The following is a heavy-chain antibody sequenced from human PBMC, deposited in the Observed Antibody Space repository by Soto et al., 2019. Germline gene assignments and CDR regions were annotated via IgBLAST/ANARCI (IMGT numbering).Heavy chain of an antibody. V-gene: IGHV4-28*01. CDR2: INYSGST. Sequence: VQLQESGPGLVKPSDTLSLTCTVSGYSISSSNWWGWIRQPPGKGLEWIGYINYSGSTYNPSLKSRVTMSLDTSKNQFSMKLSSVTAVDTAVYYCARKKPDTTGFYVDFWGQGTLVTVSS. D-gene: IGHD3-22*01. CDR3: ARKKPDTTGFYVDF. CDR1: GYSISSSNW. J-gene: IGHJ4*02.